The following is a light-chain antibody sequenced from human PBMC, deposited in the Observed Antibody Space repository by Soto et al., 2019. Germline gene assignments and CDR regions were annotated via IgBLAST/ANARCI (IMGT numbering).Light chain of an antibody. J-gene: IGLJ1*01. V-gene: IGLV1-40*01. CDR1: SSNIGAGYP. Sequence: QSVLTQPPSVSGAPGQRVTISCTGSSSNIGAGYPVHWYQQLPGTAPKLLVAGNRPSGVPDRFSVSKSGTSASLAISGLQSEDEADYYCAAWDDSLNGYAFGPGTKLTIL. CDR2: G. CDR3: AAWDDSLNGYA.